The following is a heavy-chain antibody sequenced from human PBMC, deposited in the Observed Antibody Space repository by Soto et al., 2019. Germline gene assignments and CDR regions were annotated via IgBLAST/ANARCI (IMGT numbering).Heavy chain of an antibody. J-gene: IGHJ6*02. D-gene: IGHD3-3*01. CDR2: IYYSGST. Sequence: PSETLSLTCTVSGGSISSYDWSWIRQPPGKGLEWIGYIYYSGSTNYNPSLKSRVTISVDTSKNQFSLKLSSVTAADTAVYYCARATYDFWSGYYYYYGIDVWGQGTTVTVSS. V-gene: IGHV4-59*01. CDR3: ARATYDFWSGYYYYYGIDV. CDR1: GGSISSYD.